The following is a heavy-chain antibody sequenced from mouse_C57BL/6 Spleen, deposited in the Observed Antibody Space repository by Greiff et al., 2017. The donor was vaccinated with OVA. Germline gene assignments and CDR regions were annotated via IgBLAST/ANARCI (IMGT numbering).Heavy chain of an antibody. Sequence: VQLQQSGAELVRPGASVTLSCKASGYTFTDYEMHWVKQTPVHGLEWIGAIDPETGGTAYNQKFKGKAILTADKSSSTAYMELRSLTSEDSAVYYCTGRGIYYGSSYFDYWGQGTTLTVSS. D-gene: IGHD1-1*01. V-gene: IGHV1-15*01. CDR2: IDPETGGT. CDR1: GYTFTDYE. J-gene: IGHJ2*01. CDR3: TGRGIYYGSSYFDY.